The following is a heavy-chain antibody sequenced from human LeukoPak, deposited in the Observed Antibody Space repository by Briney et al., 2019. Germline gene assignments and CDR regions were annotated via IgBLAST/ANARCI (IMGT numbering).Heavy chain of an antibody. V-gene: IGHV3-74*01. Sequence: GGSLRLSCAVSGFTFSTYWMHWVRQAPGKGLVWVSRINSDGTATHYADSVQGRFIISRDNAKNTLYLQMNSLRVEDTAVYYCGRINEAVSDWGQGALVTVSS. CDR1: GFTFSTYW. CDR2: INSDGTAT. CDR3: GRINEAVSD. J-gene: IGHJ4*02. D-gene: IGHD1-1*01.